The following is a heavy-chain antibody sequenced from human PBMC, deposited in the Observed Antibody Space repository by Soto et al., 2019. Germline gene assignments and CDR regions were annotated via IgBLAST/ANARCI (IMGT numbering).Heavy chain of an antibody. CDR1: GFIFDSYA. V-gene: IGHV3-23*01. CDR2: ISGSGHAT. D-gene: IGHD3-22*01. J-gene: IGHJ4*02. CDR3: AKGRFFDSSGGCANY. Sequence: EVKLLESGGGSVPPGASARLSCITSGFIFDSYAMSWVRQSPGRGLEWGAAISGSGHATYYTQSVRGRFTISRDKSKNTVFLQMTNLRDEDTAIYYCAKGRFFDSSGGCANYWGLGTLVTVSS.